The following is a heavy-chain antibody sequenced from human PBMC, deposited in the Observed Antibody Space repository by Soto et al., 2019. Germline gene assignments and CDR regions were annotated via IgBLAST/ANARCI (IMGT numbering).Heavy chain of an antibody. J-gene: IGHJ5*01. CDR1: GFTFSNCA. Sequence: GGSLRLSCAASGFTFSNCAMSWVRQAPGKGLEWVSSISGGGGSTYYADSVKGRFAISRDNSKDMLFLQMSSLRVDDTAVYYCAKDRDPDGIWTFDSWGQGTLVTVSS. V-gene: IGHV3-23*01. CDR2: ISGGGGST. D-gene: IGHD3-9*01. CDR3: AKDRDPDGIWTFDS.